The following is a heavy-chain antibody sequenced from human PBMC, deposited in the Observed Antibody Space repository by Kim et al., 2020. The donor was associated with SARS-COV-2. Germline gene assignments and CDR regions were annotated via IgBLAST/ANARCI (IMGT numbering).Heavy chain of an antibody. CDR1: GYTFTSYA. CDR3: ARDLRFGELPSYYYYGMDV. V-gene: IGHV1-3*01. J-gene: IGHJ6*02. D-gene: IGHD3-10*01. CDR2: INAGNGNT. Sequence: ASVKVSCKASGYTFTSYAMHWVRQAPGQRLEWMGWINAGNGNTKYSQKFQGRVTITRDTSASTAYMELSSLRSEDTAVYYCARDLRFGELPSYYYYGMDVWGQGTTVTVSS.